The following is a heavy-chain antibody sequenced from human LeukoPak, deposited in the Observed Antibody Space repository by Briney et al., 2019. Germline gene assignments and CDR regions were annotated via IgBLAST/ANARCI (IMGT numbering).Heavy chain of an antibody. CDR3: ASTLLGYCSSTSCLHDAFDT. CDR2: IYYSGST. D-gene: IGHD2-2*01. V-gene: IGHV4-39*07. Sequence: SETLSLTCTVSGGSISSSSYYWGWIRQPPRKGLEWIGSIYYSGSTYYNPSLKSRVTISVDTSKNQFSLKLSSVTAADTAVYYCASTLLGYCSSTSCLHDAFDTWGQGTMVTVSS. J-gene: IGHJ3*02. CDR1: GGSISSSSYY.